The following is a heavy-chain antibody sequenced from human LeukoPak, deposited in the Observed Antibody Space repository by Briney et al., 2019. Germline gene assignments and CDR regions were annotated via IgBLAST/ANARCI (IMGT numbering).Heavy chain of an antibody. Sequence: GGPLRLSCVASGFTFSSYGMSWVRQAPGKGLEWVSAISGSDDSTYYADSVRGRFTISRDVSKNTLFLQMNSLRAEDTALYYCTKAKYYHFDYWGQGTLVTVSS. CDR1: GFTFSSYG. V-gene: IGHV3-23*01. J-gene: IGHJ4*02. D-gene: IGHD3-16*01. CDR2: ISGSDDST. CDR3: TKAKYYHFDY.